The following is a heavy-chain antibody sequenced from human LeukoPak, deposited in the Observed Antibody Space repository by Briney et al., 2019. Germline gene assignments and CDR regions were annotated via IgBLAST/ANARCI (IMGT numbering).Heavy chain of an antibody. CDR2: INPNSGGT. CDR1: GYTFTGYY. D-gene: IGHD2-15*01. J-gene: IGHJ5*02. Sequence: ASVKVSCKASGYTFTGYYMHWVRQAPGQGLEWMGWINPNSGGTNYAQKFQGWATMTRDTSISTAYMELSRLRSDDTAVYYCARVACSGGSCYANWFDPWGQGTLVTVSS. CDR3: ARVACSGGSCYANWFDP. V-gene: IGHV1-2*04.